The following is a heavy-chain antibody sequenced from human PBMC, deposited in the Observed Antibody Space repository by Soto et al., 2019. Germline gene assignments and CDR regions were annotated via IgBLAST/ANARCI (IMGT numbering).Heavy chain of an antibody. CDR1: GFTFTNYG. V-gene: IGHV3-30*18. Sequence: GGSLRLSCAASGFTFTNYGMHWVRHTPGKGLEWLAVISYDGSHNLHADSVKGRFTISRDNSKNTVSLQMNSLRAEDTAVYYCAKDQLYIRGVIHNWFDPWGQGTLVTVSS. D-gene: IGHD3-10*02. J-gene: IGHJ5*02. CDR3: AKDQLYIRGVIHNWFDP. CDR2: ISYDGSHN.